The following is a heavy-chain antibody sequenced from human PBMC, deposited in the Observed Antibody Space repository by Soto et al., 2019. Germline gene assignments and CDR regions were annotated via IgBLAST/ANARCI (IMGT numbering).Heavy chain of an antibody. CDR3: ARARGLVTASPFDS. Sequence: GGSLRLSCAASGFTFSSYGMHWVRQAPGKGLEWVAVIWYDGSNKYYADSVKGRFTISRDNSKNTLYLQMNSLRAEDTAVYYCARARGLVTASPFDSWGQGTLVTVTS. D-gene: IGHD2-21*02. CDR2: IWYDGSNK. J-gene: IGHJ4*02. CDR1: GFTFSSYG. V-gene: IGHV3-33*01.